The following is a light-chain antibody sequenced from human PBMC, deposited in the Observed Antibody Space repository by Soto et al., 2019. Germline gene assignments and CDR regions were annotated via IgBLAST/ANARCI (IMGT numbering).Light chain of an antibody. Sequence: QSVLTQPPSVSAAPGQRVTISCSGSSSNIGSNYVSWYQQLTGTAPKLLIYDNNKRPSGIPDRFSGSKSGTSATLGITGLQTGDEADYYCGTWDTSLSAVFGGGTKLTVL. V-gene: IGLV1-51*01. CDR2: DNN. J-gene: IGLJ2*01. CDR1: SSNIGSNY. CDR3: GTWDTSLSAV.